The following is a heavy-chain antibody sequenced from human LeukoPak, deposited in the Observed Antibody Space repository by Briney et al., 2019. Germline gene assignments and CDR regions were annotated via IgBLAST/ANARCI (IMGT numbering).Heavy chain of an antibody. Sequence: GGSLRLSCAASGFTFSTYAMSWVRQAPGKGLEWVSVISSSGGSTYYADSVKGRFTISRDNSKNTLYLQMNSLRAEDTAVYYCAKHTQVTMLEFFDSWGQGTLVTVSS. V-gene: IGHV3-23*01. D-gene: IGHD4-11*01. J-gene: IGHJ4*02. CDR3: AKHTQVTMLEFFDS. CDR2: ISSSGGST. CDR1: GFTFSTYA.